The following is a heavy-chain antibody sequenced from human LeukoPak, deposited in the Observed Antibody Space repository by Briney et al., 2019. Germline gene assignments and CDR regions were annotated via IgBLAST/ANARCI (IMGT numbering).Heavy chain of an antibody. Sequence: SAKVSCKASGGTFSGYAISWVRQAPGQGLEWMGGIIPIFGTANYAQKFQGRVTITADESTSTAYMELSSLRSEDTAVYCCARKDGQNYDSSGYYDYWGQGTLVTVSS. CDR1: GGTFSGYA. CDR2: IIPIFGTA. D-gene: IGHD3-22*01. J-gene: IGHJ4*02. CDR3: ARKDGQNYDSSGYYDY. V-gene: IGHV1-69*13.